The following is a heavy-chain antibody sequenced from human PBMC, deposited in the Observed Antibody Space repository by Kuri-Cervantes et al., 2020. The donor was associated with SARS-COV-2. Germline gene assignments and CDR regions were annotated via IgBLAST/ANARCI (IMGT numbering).Heavy chain of an antibody. D-gene: IGHD5-18*01. CDR2: TYYRSKWYN. Sequence: SQTLSLTCAISGDSVSSNSAAWNWIRQSPSRGLEWLGRTYYRSKWYNDYAVSVKSRITINPDTSKNQFSLQLNPVTPEDTAVYYCARTRLGIQLRTPYYYYGMDVWGQGTTVTVSS. J-gene: IGHJ6*02. V-gene: IGHV6-1*01. CDR3: ARTRLGIQLRTPYYYYGMDV. CDR1: GDSVSSNSAA.